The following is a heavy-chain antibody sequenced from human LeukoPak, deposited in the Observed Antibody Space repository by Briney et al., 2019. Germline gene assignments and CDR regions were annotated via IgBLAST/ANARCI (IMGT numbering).Heavy chain of an antibody. V-gene: IGHV3-21*01. D-gene: IGHD3-10*01. CDR3: ARDVGSGSYSS. CDR1: GFTFSSYS. CDR2: ISSSSSYI. J-gene: IGHJ4*02. Sequence: GGSLRLSCAASGFTFSSYSMNLVRQAPGRGLEWVSSISSSSSYIYYADSVKGRFTISRDNAKNSLYLQMNSLRAEDTAVYYCARDVGSGSYSSWGQGTLVTVSS.